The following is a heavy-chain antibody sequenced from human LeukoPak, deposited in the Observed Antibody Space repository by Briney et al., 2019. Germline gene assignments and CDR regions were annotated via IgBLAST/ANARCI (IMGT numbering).Heavy chain of an antibody. Sequence: PGRSLRLSCAASGFTFSSYAMHWVRQAPGKGLEWVAVISYDGSNKYYADSVKGRFTISRDNSKNTLYLQMNSLRAEDTAVYYCAREATMVRGVRYYFDYWGQGTLVTVSS. CDR2: ISYDGSNK. V-gene: IGHV3-30-3*01. CDR3: AREATMVRGVRYYFDY. CDR1: GFTFSSYA. J-gene: IGHJ4*02. D-gene: IGHD3-10*01.